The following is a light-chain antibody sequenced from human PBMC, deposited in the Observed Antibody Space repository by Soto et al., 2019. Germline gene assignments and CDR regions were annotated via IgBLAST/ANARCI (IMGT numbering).Light chain of an antibody. CDR3: QHYGYSQWT. CDR1: QTGSNSY. Sequence: IVLTQSPCTLSLSPGERATLSCRASQTGSNSYLAWYQHKSGQAPRLLIYGVYTRASGIPDRFSGSGSGTEFTLTITRLEPEDSAVYFCQHYGYSQWTFGQGAKVDI. CDR2: GVY. J-gene: IGKJ1*01. V-gene: IGKV3-20*01.